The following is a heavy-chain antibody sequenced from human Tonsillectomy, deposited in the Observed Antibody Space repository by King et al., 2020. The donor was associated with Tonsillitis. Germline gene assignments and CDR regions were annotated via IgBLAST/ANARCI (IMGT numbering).Heavy chain of an antibody. D-gene: IGHD3-10*01. CDR3: AREGARVGELRPCWFDP. Sequence: VQLQESGPGLVKPSETLSLTCAVSGYSISSGYYWGWIRQPPGKGLEWIGSIYHSGSTHYNPSLKSRVTISVDTSKNQFSLKLSSVTAADTAVYYCAREGARVGELRPCWFDPWGQGTLVTVSS. CDR2: IYHSGST. V-gene: IGHV4-38-2*02. CDR1: GYSISSGYY. J-gene: IGHJ5*02.